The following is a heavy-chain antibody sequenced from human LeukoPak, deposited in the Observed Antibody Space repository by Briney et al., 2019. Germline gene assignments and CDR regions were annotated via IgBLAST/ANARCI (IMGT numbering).Heavy chain of an antibody. V-gene: IGHV4-59*11. CDR3: ARYIRSSHYYMDV. D-gene: IGHD3-3*01. CDR1: GGSISNHY. CDR2: IYYSGST. Sequence: PSETLSLTCTVSGGSISNHYWSWMRQSPGKGLEWIGYIYYSGSTNYNPPLKSRVTISADTSKDQISLNLHSVTAADTAVYYCARYIRSSHYYMDVWGKGTTVTVSS. J-gene: IGHJ6*03.